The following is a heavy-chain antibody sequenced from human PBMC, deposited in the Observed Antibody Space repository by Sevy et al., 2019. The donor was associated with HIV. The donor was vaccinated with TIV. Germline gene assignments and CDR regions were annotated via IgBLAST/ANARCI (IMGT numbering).Heavy chain of an antibody. CDR1: GFTFSDYY. CDR2: ITSSGDTI. V-gene: IGHV3-11*01. CDR3: AREYDYSHYAFDY. D-gene: IGHD4-4*01. J-gene: IGHJ4*02. Sequence: PGGSLRLSCAASGFTFSDYYMTWIRQAPGKGLEWVAYITSSGDTIYYADSVKGRFTISRDNAKNSLYLQMNNLRAEDTAVYYCAREYDYSHYAFDYWGQGTLVTVSS.